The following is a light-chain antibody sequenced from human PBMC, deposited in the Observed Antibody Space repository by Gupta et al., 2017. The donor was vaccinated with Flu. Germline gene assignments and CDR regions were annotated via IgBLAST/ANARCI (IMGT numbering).Light chain of an antibody. CDR1: GSDVGYYNR. V-gene: IGLV2-18*02. Sequence: QSALSPPPPVSGSPTHSLHLPCSGTGSDVGYYNRLSWYQQLPGTVPKLIIYEASNRPSGVPDRFSGSKSGNTASLTMSGLQGDDEADYYCTSYTSTYPFVFGTGTKVTVL. J-gene: IGLJ1*01. CDR3: TSYTSTYPFV. CDR2: EAS.